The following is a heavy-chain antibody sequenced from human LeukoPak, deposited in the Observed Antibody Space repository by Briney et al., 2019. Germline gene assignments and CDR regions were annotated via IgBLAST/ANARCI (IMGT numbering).Heavy chain of an antibody. CDR1: GGSISSSSYY. V-gene: IGHV4-39*07. J-gene: IGHJ3*01. Sequence: SETLSLTCTVSGGSISSSSYYWGWIRQPPGKGLEWIGSIYYSGSTYYNPSLKSRVTISVDTSKNQFSLKLSSVTAADTAVYYCARDAERVATIITHAFDLWGQGTMVTVSS. D-gene: IGHD5-12*01. CDR3: ARDAERVATIITHAFDL. CDR2: IYYSGST.